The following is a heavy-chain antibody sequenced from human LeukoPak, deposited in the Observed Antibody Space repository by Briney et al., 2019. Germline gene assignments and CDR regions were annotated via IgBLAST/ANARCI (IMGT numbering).Heavy chain of an antibody. V-gene: IGHV3-20*04. CDR1: GFTFDDYG. Sequence: GGSLRLSCAASGFTFDDYGMSWVRQAPGKGLEWVSGINWNGGSTGYADSVKGRFTISRDNSKNTLYLQMNSLRAEDTAVYYCVRVVGSGLGAFDIWGQGTMITVSS. J-gene: IGHJ3*02. CDR2: INWNGGST. CDR3: VRVVGSGLGAFDI. D-gene: IGHD1-26*01.